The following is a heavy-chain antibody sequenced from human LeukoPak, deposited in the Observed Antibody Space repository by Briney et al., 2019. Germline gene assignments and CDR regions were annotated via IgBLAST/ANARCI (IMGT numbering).Heavy chain of an antibody. J-gene: IGHJ4*02. CDR1: GGTFSSYA. CDR3: ARAFTLMVRGVTDY. V-gene: IGHV1-69*04. Sequence: ASVKVSCKASGGTFSSYAISWVRQAPGQGLEWMGRIIPILGIANYAQKFQGRVTITADKSTSTAYMELSSLRSEDTAVYYCARAFTLMVRGVTDYWGQGTLVTVSS. CDR2: IIPILGIA. D-gene: IGHD3-10*01.